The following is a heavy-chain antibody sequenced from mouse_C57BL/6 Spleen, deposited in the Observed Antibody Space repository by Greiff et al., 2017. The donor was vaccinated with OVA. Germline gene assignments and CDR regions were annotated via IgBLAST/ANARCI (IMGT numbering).Heavy chain of an antibody. D-gene: IGHD1-1*01. J-gene: IGHJ4*01. CDR3: ARDSSYDAMDY. V-gene: IGHV5-17*01. CDR1: GFTFSDYG. CDR2: ISSGSSTI. Sequence: EVQGVESGGGLVKPGGSLKLSCAASGFTFSDYGMHWVRQAPEKGLEWVAYISSGSSTIYYADTVKGRFTISRDNAKNTLFRQMTSLRSEDTAMYYCARDSSYDAMDYWGQGTSVTVSS.